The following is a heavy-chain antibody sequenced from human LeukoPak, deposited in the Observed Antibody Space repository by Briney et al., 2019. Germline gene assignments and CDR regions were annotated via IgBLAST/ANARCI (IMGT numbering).Heavy chain of an antibody. D-gene: IGHD1-7*01. Sequence: PGGSLRLSCAASGFTFSSYSMSWVRQAPGKGLEWVSSISSSSSYIYYADSVKGRFTISRDNAKNSLYLQMNSLRAEDTAVYYCARAGGYNWNYGFTWGQGTLVTVSS. CDR2: ISSSSSYI. CDR1: GFTFSSYS. CDR3: ARAGGYNWNYGFT. V-gene: IGHV3-21*01. J-gene: IGHJ5*02.